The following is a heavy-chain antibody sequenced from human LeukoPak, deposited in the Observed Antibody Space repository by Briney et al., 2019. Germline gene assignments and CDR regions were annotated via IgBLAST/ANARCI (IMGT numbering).Heavy chain of an antibody. V-gene: IGHV3-7*01. D-gene: IGHD3-3*01. CDR2: IKQDGSEK. CDR1: GFTFSSYW. CDR3: ARDRVLRLLEWLFYPDAFDI. J-gene: IGHJ3*02. Sequence: HPGGSLRLSCAASGFTFSSYWMSWVRQAPGKGLEWVANIKQDGSEKYYVDSVKGRFTISRDNAKNSLYLQMNSLRAEDTAVYYCARDRVLRLLEWLFYPDAFDIWGQGTMVTVSS.